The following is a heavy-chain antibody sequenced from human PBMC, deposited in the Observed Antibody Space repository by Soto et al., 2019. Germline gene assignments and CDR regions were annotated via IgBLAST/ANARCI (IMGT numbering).Heavy chain of an antibody. CDR1: GYTFTSYG. D-gene: IGHD1-26*01. Sequence: QVQLVQSGAEVKKPGASVKVSCKASGYTFTSYGIIWVRQASGQGLEWMGWISAYNGNTNYAQKLQGRVTMTTDTSPSTDYMELRSLGSDATSVYYCARPSVIGGSYFDDWGQGPLVTVSS. V-gene: IGHV1-18*04. CDR2: ISAYNGNT. J-gene: IGHJ4*02. CDR3: ARPSVIGGSYFDD.